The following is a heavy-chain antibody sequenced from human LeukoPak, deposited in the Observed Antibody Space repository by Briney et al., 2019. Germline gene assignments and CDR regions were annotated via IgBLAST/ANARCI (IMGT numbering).Heavy chain of an antibody. CDR2: IVGSGDST. V-gene: IGHV3-23*01. J-gene: IGHJ5*02. D-gene: IGHD4-17*01. CDR1: GFTFSVYA. CDR3: AKESTVTPGNVNWFDP. Sequence: PGGSLRLSCAASGFTFSVYAMTWVRQAPGKGLEWISTIVGSGDSTWYADSVKGRFRTSRDNSKNTLYLQMNSLRAEDTAVYYCAKESTVTPGNVNWFDPWGQGTLVTVSS.